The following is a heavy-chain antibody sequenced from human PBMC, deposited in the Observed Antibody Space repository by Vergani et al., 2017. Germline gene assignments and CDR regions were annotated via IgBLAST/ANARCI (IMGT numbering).Heavy chain of an antibody. CDR2: IWYDGSNK. CDR1: GFTFSSYG. Sequence: QVQLVESGGGVVQPGRSLRLSCAASGFTFSSYGMHWVRQAPGKGLEWVAVIWYDGSNKYYADSVKGRFTISRDNSKNTLYLQMNSLRAEDTAVYYCARDVPEPGYSSSWXFDYWGQGTLVTVSS. V-gene: IGHV3-33*01. J-gene: IGHJ4*02. CDR3: ARDVPEPGYSSSWXFDY. D-gene: IGHD6-13*01.